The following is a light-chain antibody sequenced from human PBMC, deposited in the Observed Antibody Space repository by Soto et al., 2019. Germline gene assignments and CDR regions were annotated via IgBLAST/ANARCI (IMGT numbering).Light chain of an antibody. CDR3: QQYYATPFT. Sequence: XXXXXXXXXSLAVSLGERATINCKSSQSVLYSSNKXXFLAWYQQKPGQPPKLLIYWASTRESGVPDRFSGSGSGTDFTLTISSVQAEDVAVYYCQQYYATPFTFGPGTKVDIK. V-gene: IGKV4-1*01. CDR2: WAS. J-gene: IGKJ3*01. CDR1: QSVLYSSNKXXF.